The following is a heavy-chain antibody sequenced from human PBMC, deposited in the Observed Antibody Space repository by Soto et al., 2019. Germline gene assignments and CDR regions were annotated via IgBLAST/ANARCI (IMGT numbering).Heavy chain of an antibody. CDR1: GYTLTIYA. CDR3: AKEKGITGTKDYYYGIDV. J-gene: IGHJ6*02. Sequence: ASVKVSCKASGYTLTIYAMHFVHQAPGQRLECIGWINAGNFNTKYSRKFQGRVTITRDTSASTAYMELSSLRSEDTAVYYCAKEKGITGTKDYYYGIDVWGQGTTVTVSS. CDR2: INAGNFNT. V-gene: IGHV1-3*01. D-gene: IGHD1-7*01.